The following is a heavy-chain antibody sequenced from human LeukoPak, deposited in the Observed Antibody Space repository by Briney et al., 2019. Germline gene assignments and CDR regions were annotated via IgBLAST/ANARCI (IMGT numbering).Heavy chain of an antibody. CDR2: INSISGEI. Sequence: GGSLRLSCAASGFTFSSYWMNWVRQAPGKGLEWVSYINSISGEIWYADSVKGRFTISRDDAKNSLYLQMNSLRDEDTAVYYCARDHGYAFDYWGQGTLVTVSS. V-gene: IGHV3-48*02. CDR3: ARDHGYAFDY. J-gene: IGHJ4*02. D-gene: IGHD5-12*01. CDR1: GFTFSSYW.